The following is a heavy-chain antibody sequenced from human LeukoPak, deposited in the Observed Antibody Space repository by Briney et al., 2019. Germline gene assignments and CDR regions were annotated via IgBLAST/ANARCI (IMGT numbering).Heavy chain of an antibody. D-gene: IGHD1-26*01. CDR3: ASGTIVGARGADN. CDR2: ISGSSYHI. CDR1: GFTFSTCS. J-gene: IGHJ4*02. Sequence: GGSLRLSCAASGFTFSTCSMKWVRQAPGKALEWVSSISGSSYHIYYADSVKGRFTISRDNANNLLYLQMNSLGAEDTAVYYCASGTIVGARGADNWGQGTLVTVSS. V-gene: IGHV3-21*01.